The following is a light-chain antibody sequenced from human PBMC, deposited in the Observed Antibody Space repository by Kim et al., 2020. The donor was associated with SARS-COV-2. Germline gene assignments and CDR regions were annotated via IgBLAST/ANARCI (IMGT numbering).Light chain of an antibody. CDR2: EDN. CDR3: QSYDSSNHVV. V-gene: IGLV6-57*03. CDR1: SGSIASNY. J-gene: IGLJ2*01. Sequence: KTVPSSCTRSSGSIASNYVQWYQQRPGSAPTTVIYEDNQRPSGVPDRFSGSIDSSSNSASLTSSGLKTEDEADCYCQSYDSSNHVVFGGGTQLTVL.